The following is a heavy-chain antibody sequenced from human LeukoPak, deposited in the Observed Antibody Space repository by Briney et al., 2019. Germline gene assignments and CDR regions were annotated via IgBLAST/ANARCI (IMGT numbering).Heavy chain of an antibody. Sequence: SVKVSCKASGGSFISYAISWVRQPPGQGLEWMGRIIPILGIANYAQKFQGRVTITADKSARTAYMELSSLRSEDTAVYYCARREYCSSTSCYIDSAFDIWGQGTMVTVSS. CDR1: GGSFISYA. CDR3: ARREYCSSTSCYIDSAFDI. D-gene: IGHD2-2*02. CDR2: IIPILGIA. J-gene: IGHJ3*02. V-gene: IGHV1-69*04.